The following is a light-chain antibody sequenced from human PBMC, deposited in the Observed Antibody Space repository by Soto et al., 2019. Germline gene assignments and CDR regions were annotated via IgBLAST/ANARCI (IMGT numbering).Light chain of an antibody. Sequence: EIVMTQSPATLSVSPGERATLSCRTSQSVGSNLAWYQQKPGQAPRLLIYGASTRATGIPARFSGSGSGTEFTLTISSLQSEDFAIYFCQQYGSSRTFGPGTKVDIK. CDR2: GAS. J-gene: IGKJ3*01. CDR3: QQYGSSRT. CDR1: QSVGSN. V-gene: IGKV3-15*01.